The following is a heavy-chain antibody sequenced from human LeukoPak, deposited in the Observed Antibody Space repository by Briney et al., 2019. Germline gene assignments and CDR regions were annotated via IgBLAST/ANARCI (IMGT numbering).Heavy chain of an antibody. D-gene: IGHD4-11*01. CDR2: IRSRGSTI. CDR1: GXTFSSYW. V-gene: IGHV3-48*04. J-gene: IGHJ6*02. Sequence: GGSLRLSWAASGXTFSSYWVQWVRQAPGKGLEWVSYIRSRGSTIYYADSVKGRFTISRDNAKNSLYLQMNSLRAEDTAVYYCARDQYHYYGMDVWGQGTTVTVSS. CDR3: ARDQYHYYGMDV.